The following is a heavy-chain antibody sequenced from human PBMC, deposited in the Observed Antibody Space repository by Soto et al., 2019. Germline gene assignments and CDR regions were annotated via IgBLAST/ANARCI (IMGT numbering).Heavy chain of an antibody. J-gene: IGHJ6*02. V-gene: IGHV1-69*06. D-gene: IGHD1-26*01. CDR1: GGTFSSYA. CDR2: IIPIFGTA. CDR3: AAYSGSYPHYYDYGMDV. Sequence: QVQLVQSGAEVKKPGSSVKVSCKASGGTFSSYAISWVRQAPGQGLEWMGGIIPIFGTANYAQKFQGRVTITADKSTSTAYMELSSLRSEDTAVYYCAAYSGSYPHYYDYGMDVWGQGTTVTVSS.